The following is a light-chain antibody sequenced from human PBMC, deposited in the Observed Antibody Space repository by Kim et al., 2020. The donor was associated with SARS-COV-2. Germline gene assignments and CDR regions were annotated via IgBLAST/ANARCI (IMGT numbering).Light chain of an antibody. CDR1: SSNSGDNY. Sequence: GQKVTIPCSVSSSNSGDNYVSWDQQLPRTAPKFLIYDNNKRPSGIPDRFSGSKSGTSATLDITGLQTGDEADYYCGTWDSGLSAVVFGGGTQLTVL. V-gene: IGLV1-51*01. J-gene: IGLJ2*01. CDR2: DNN. CDR3: GTWDSGLSAVV.